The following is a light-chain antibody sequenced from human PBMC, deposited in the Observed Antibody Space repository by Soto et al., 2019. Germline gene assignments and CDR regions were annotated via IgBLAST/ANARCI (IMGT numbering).Light chain of an antibody. J-gene: IGKJ4*01. CDR2: EAS. CDR1: QDITND. V-gene: IGKV1-33*01. CDR3: QQYDNVPLT. Sequence: DIQMTQSPSSLSASVGDRVTITCQASQDITNDLNWYQQKPGKAPKVLNYEASNLETGVPSRFSGSGSGTDFTFTISSLQPEDIATYFCQQYDNVPLTFGGGTKVEIK.